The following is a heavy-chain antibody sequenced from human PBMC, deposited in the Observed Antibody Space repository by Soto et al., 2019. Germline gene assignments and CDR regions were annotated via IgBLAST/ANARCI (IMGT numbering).Heavy chain of an antibody. CDR3: ARDGVGATTYFGYFDY. CDR2: IRYDGSNT. CDR1: GFTFSGYG. D-gene: IGHD1-26*01. V-gene: IGHV3-33*01. J-gene: IGHJ4*02. Sequence: GGSMRLSCAASGFTFSGYGMHWVRQATGKGLEWVAVIRYDGSNTYYADSVKGRFTVSRDNPKNTLYLQMNSLRAEDTAVYYCARDGVGATTYFGYFDYWGQGTLATVSS.